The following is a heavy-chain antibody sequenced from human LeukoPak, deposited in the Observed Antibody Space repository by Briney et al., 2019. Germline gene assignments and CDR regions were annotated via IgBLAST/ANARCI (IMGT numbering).Heavy chain of an antibody. J-gene: IGHJ4*02. V-gene: IGHV4-34*01. CDR2: INHSGGT. Sequence: PSETLSLTCAVYGGSFSGYYWSWIRQPPGKGLEWIGEINHSGGTNYNPSLKSRVTISIDTSKNQFSLNLRSVTAADTAVYYCARGRILHSSSALGYWGQGTLATISS. D-gene: IGHD6-13*01. CDR3: ARGRILHSSSALGY. CDR1: GGSFSGYY.